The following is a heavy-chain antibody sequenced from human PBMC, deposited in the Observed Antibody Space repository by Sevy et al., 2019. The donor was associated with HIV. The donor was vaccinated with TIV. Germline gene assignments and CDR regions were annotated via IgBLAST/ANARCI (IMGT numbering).Heavy chain of an antibody. CDR3: VRDKEVGASILDA. CDR1: GFNFRNFW. Sequence: GGSLRLSCVASGFNFRNFWMSWVRQAPGKGLECVADIKQDGSEAYYVHSVKGRFTISRDNAKNSLYLQMNSLRDEDTAMYFCVRDKEVGASILDAWGQGTPVTVS. CDR2: IKQDGSEA. V-gene: IGHV3-7*01. J-gene: IGHJ5*02. D-gene: IGHD1-26*01.